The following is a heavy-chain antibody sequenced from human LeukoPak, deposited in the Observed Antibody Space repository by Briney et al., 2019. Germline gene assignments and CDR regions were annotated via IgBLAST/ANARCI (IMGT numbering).Heavy chain of an antibody. J-gene: IGHJ6*02. V-gene: IGHV1-8*02. CDR2: MNPNSGNT. D-gene: IGHD3-10*01. CDR3: ARGGWVNDDSGALFGVDV. Sequence: ASVKISCKASGYTFSSYDINWVRQATGQGLEWMGRMNPNSGNTNYAQKFQGRVTMTRSTSTSTAYLELSSLRSDDTAVYYCARGGWVNDDSGALFGVDVWSQGTTVTVSS. CDR1: GYTFSSYD.